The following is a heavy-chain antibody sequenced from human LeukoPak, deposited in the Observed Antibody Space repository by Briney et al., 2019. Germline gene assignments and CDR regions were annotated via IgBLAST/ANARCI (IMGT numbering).Heavy chain of an antibody. CDR3: ARTYYDILAGYRHFDY. CDR2: INPNSGGT. D-gene: IGHD3-9*01. CDR1: GYTFTGYY. J-gene: IGHJ4*02. Sequence: ASVKVSCKASGYTFTGYYMHWVRQAPGQGLEWMGRINPNSGGTNYAQKFQGRVTMTRYTSISTAYMELSRLRSDDTAVYYCARTYYDILAGYRHFDYWGQGTLVTVSS. V-gene: IGHV1-2*06.